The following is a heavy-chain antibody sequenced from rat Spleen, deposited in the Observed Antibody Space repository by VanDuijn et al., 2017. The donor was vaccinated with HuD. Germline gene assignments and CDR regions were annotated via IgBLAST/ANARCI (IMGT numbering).Heavy chain of an antibody. V-gene: IGHV2S75*01. Sequence: QVQLKESGPGLMQPSETLSLTCSVSGFSLTSNGVIWVRQSPGEGLTWMGMIWGDEYTDYNSALKSRLSITRDTSKSQVFLKMNSLRTDDTAIYYCVRGFLYYGYTPDYWGQGVMVTVS. CDR1: GFSLTSNG. D-gene: IGHD1-9*01. CDR2: IWGDEYT. CDR3: VRGFLYYGYTPDY. J-gene: IGHJ2*01.